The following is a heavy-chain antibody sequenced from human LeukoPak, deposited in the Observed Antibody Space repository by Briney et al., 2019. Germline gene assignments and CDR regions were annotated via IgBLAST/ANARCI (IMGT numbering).Heavy chain of an antibody. J-gene: IGHJ4*02. Sequence: GGSLRLSCAASGFTLNSYPMSWVRQAPGKGLEWVSTIGAGGGGTYYADSVKGRFTFSTDNSKNTLYLQMNGLKAEDTAVYYCAKGLAVATSYFDYWGQGTLVTVSS. V-gene: IGHV3-23*01. CDR2: IGAGGGGT. CDR3: AKGLAVATSYFDY. CDR1: GFTLNSYP. D-gene: IGHD6-19*01.